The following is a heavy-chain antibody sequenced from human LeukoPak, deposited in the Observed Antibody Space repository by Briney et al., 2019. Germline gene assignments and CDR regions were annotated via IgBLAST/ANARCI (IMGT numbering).Heavy chain of an antibody. J-gene: IGHJ4*02. CDR1: GFTFSNYA. V-gene: IGHV3-30*04. D-gene: IGHD1-26*01. CDR3: ARVKGEGAHFDY. CDR2: ISYDGSDK. Sequence: PGMSLRLSCAASGFTFSNYAMHWFRQAPGKGLAWVAVISYDGSDKYYADSVKGRFSISRDNSENTLHLQMNSLRTEDTAVYYCARVKGEGAHFDYWGQGTLVTVSS.